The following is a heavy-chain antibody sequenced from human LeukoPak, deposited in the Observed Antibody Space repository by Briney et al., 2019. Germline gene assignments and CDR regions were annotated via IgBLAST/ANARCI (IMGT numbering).Heavy chain of an antibody. CDR3: AKGSYFEY. J-gene: IGHJ4*02. D-gene: IGHD3-10*01. CDR1: GFTFSDYT. Sequence: PGGSLRLSCAASGFTFSDYTMTWVRQAPGKGLEWVSAISADGGRTYYADPVKGRFTISRDKSKNTLHLQMNSLRAEDTAVYFCAKGSYFEYWGQGTLVTVSS. V-gene: IGHV3-23*01. CDR2: ISADGGRT.